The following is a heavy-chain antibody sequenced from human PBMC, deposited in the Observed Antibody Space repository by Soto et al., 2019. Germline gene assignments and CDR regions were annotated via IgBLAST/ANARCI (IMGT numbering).Heavy chain of an antibody. Sequence: QVQLVQSGAEVKKPGSSVKVSCKASGGTFSSYAISWVRQAPGQGLEWMGGIIPIFGTANYAQKFQGRVTTTADESPSTADMELSSLRSEDTAVYYCAREDSGAPHRFDYWGQGTLVTVSS. CDR1: GGTFSSYA. CDR3: AREDSGAPHRFDY. V-gene: IGHV1-69*12. J-gene: IGHJ4*02. CDR2: IIPIFGTA. D-gene: IGHD1-26*01.